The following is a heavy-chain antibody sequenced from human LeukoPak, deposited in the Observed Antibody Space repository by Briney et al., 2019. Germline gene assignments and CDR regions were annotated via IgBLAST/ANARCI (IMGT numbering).Heavy chain of an antibody. CDR2: ISSSSSYI. V-gene: IGHV3-21*01. CDR1: GFTFSSYS. J-gene: IGHJ4*02. CDR3: ARDQGGSGQPIDY. Sequence: GGSLRLSCAASGFTFSSYSMNWVRQAPGKGLEWVSSISSSSSYIYYADSVKGRFTISRDNAKNSLYLQMNSLRAEDTAVYYCARDQGGSGQPIDYWGQGTLVTVSS. D-gene: IGHD3-16*01.